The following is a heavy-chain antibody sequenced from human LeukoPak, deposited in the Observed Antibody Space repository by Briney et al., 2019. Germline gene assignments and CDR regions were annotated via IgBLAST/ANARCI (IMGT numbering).Heavy chain of an antibody. V-gene: IGHV3-15*01. CDR1: GFXFSNTW. CDR2: IKRIIDGGTT. D-gene: IGHD4-17*01. J-gene: IGHJ4*02. Sequence: GGSLRLSCAASGFXFSNTWINWVRQAPGKGLEWVGSIKRIIDGGTTDYAAPVKGRFTDSRDDSINTLYLQMSSLKTEDSAVYYCAAQGGSGDLRYWGQGTLVTVSS. CDR3: AAQGGSGDLRY.